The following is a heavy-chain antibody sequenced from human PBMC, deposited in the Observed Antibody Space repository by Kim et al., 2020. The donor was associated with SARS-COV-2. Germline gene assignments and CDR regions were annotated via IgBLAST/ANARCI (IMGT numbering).Heavy chain of an antibody. V-gene: IGHV7-4-1*02. Sequence: ASVKVSCKSSGYTFTSYAMNWVRQAPGQGLEWMGWIITTIGNPTYAQAFQGRFVFSLDTSASTAYMQLSSLKSEDTAVYYCARDKYSYGLNWFDPWGQGT. D-gene: IGHD5-18*01. CDR2: IITTIGNP. J-gene: IGHJ5*02. CDR3: ARDKYSYGLNWFDP. CDR1: GYTFTSYA.